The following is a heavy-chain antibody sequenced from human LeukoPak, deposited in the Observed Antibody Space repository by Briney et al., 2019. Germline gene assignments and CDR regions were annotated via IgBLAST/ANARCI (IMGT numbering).Heavy chain of an antibody. CDR3: ARDRGGDYLYFQH. Sequence: GGSLRLSCAASGFTFDDYGMSWVRQAPGKGLEWVSGINSNGARTGYADSVTGRFTISRDNRKNSLYLQMNSLRAEDTALYYCARDRGGDYLYFQHWGQGTLVTVSS. J-gene: IGHJ1*01. CDR2: INSNGART. D-gene: IGHD2-21*02. CDR1: GFTFDDYG. V-gene: IGHV3-20*04.